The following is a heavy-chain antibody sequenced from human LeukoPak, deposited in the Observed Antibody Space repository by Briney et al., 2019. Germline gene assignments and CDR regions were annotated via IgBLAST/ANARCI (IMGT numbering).Heavy chain of an antibody. J-gene: IGHJ3*02. CDR3: ARRGAATDAFDI. Sequence: GGSLRLSCAASGFTFSSYSMNWVRQAPGKGLEWVSSISSSSSYIYYADSVKGRFTISRDNAKNSLYLQMNSLRAEDTAMYYCARRGAATDAFDIWGQGTMVTVSS. CDR2: ISSSSSYI. CDR1: GFTFSSYS. D-gene: IGHD1-26*01. V-gene: IGHV3-21*01.